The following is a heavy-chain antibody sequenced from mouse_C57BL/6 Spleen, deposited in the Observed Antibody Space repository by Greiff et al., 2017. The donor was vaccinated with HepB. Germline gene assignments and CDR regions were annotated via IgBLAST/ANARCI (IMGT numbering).Heavy chain of an antibody. Sequence: EVKLMESGEGLVKPGGSLKLSCAASGFTFSSYAMSWVRQTPEKRLEWVAYISSGGDYIYYADTVKGRFTISRDNARNTLYLQMSSLKSEDTDMYYSTRDDCDGFAYWGQGTLVTVSA. CDR3: TRDDCDGFAY. V-gene: IGHV5-9-1*02. CDR1: GFTFSSYA. D-gene: IGHD2-4*01. J-gene: IGHJ3*01. CDR2: ISSGGDYI.